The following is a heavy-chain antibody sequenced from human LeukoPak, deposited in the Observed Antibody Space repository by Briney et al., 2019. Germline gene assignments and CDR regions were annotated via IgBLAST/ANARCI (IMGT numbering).Heavy chain of an antibody. D-gene: IGHD5-18*01. CDR3: ARDGPTAYFDY. V-gene: IGHV3-7*01. CDR2: IKEDGSEE. CDR1: GFTFNSCW. J-gene: IGHJ4*02. Sequence: GGSLRLSCAASGFTFNSCWMTWVRQAPGKGLEWVANIKEDGSEEYYVDSVKGRFTISRDNAKNSVYLQMSGLRVEDTAVYYCARDGPTAYFDYWGQGILVTVSS.